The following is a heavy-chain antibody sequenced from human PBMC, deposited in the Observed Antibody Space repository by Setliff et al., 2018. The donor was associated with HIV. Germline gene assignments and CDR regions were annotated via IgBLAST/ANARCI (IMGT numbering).Heavy chain of an antibody. V-gene: IGHV4-39*01. CDR1: GDSISRSRYY. J-gene: IGHJ6*02. CDR3: AIHPRVPDYYYYGMDV. Sequence: SETLSLTCVVSGDSISRSRYYWGWIRQPPGKGLEWIGSFYYSGSTYYNPSLKSRVTISVDTSKNQFSLKLSSVTAADTAVYYCAIHPRVPDYYYYGMDVWGQGTTVTVSS. CDR2: FYYSGST.